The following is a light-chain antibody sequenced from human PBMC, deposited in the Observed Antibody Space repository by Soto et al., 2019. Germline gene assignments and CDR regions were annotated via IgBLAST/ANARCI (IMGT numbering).Light chain of an antibody. J-gene: IGKJ4*01. CDR3: QQYNSTPLT. CDR1: QSISAW. V-gene: IGKV1-5*03. Sequence: DIQMTQSPSTLSASVGDRVIITCRASQSISAWVAWYQQKPGKAPKLLIYKASSLESGVPSRVSGSGSGTEFTLTLSGLQPDDFATYYCQQYNSTPLTFGGGTKVEIK. CDR2: KAS.